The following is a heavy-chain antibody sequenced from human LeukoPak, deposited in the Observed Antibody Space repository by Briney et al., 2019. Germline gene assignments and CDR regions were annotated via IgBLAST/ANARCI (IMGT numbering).Heavy chain of an antibody. CDR1: RFTFSSYS. J-gene: IGHJ4*02. V-gene: IGHV3-21*01. Sequence: PGGSLRLSCAASRFTFSSYSMNWVRQAPGKGLEWVSSISSSGSYIYYADSVKGRFTISRDNAKNSLYLQMNSLRAEDTAVYYCAGDKIVGATYFDYWGQGTLVTVSS. CDR3: AGDKIVGATYFDY. CDR2: ISSSGSYI. D-gene: IGHD1-26*01.